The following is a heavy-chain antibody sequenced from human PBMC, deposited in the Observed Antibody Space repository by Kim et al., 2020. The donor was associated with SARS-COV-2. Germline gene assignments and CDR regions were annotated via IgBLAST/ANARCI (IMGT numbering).Heavy chain of an antibody. CDR2: IYYSGST. D-gene: IGHD6-19*01. J-gene: IGHJ4*02. CDR1: GGSVSSGSYY. V-gene: IGHV4-61*01. CDR3: ARGWTDSSGWYDVY. Sequence: SETLSLTCTVSGGSVSSGSYYWSWIRQPPGKGLEWIGYIYYSGSTNYNPSLKSRVTISVDTSKNQFSLKLSSVTAADTAVYYCARGWTDSSGWYDVYWGQGTLVTVSS.